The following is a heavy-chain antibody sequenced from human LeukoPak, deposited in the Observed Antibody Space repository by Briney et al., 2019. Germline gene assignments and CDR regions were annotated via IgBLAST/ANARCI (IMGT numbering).Heavy chain of an antibody. Sequence: PGRSLRLSCAASGFTFSSYAMHWVRQAPGKGLEWVSVISCDGSNKYYADSVKGRFTISRDNSKNTLYLQMNSLRAEDTAVYYCARDVSFSSSFQRWVYWGQGSLVTVSS. J-gene: IGHJ4*02. CDR2: ISCDGSNK. D-gene: IGHD6-6*01. V-gene: IGHV3-30*01. CDR1: GFTFSSYA. CDR3: ARDVSFSSSFQRWVY.